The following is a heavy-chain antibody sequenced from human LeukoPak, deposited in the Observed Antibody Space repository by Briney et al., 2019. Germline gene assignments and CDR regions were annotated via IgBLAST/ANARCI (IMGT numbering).Heavy chain of an antibody. D-gene: IGHD2-2*02. CDR2: ISYGGSNK. V-gene: IGHV3-30-3*01. J-gene: IGHJ5*02. Sequence: PGGSLRLSCAASGFTFSSYAMHWVRQAPGKGLEWVAVISYGGSNKYYADSVKGRFTISRDNSKNTLYLQMNSLRAEDTAVYYCARDGVPAAIGWFDPWGQGTLVTVSS. CDR1: GFTFSSYA. CDR3: ARDGVPAAIGWFDP.